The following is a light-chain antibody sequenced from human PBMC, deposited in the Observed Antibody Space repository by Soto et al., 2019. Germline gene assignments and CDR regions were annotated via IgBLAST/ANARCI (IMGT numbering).Light chain of an antibody. Sequence: QSVLAQPPSVSLGLGQRVTISGTGSSSNIGAGYAVHWYQQLPGKAPKLLIYGNTNRPSGVPDRFSGSKSGTSASLAITGPQAEDEADYYCQSYDSSLSASYVFGGGTKVTVL. CDR3: QSYDSSLSASYV. V-gene: IGLV1-40*01. CDR2: GNT. CDR1: SSNIGAGYA. J-gene: IGLJ1*01.